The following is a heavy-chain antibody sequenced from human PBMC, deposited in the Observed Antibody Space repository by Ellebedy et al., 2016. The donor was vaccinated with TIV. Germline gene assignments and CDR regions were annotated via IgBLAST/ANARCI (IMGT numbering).Heavy chain of an antibody. D-gene: IGHD3-3*01. J-gene: IGHJ6*03. CDR1: GGTFSSYA. CDR2: IIPIFGTA. Sequence: SVKVSCXASGGTFSSYAISWVRQAPGQGLEWMGGIIPIFGTANYAQKFQGRVTITADESTSTAYMELSSLRSEDTAVYYCARAPGADDFWSGYWDYYYMDVWGKGTTVTVSS. V-gene: IGHV1-69*13. CDR3: ARAPGADDFWSGYWDYYYMDV.